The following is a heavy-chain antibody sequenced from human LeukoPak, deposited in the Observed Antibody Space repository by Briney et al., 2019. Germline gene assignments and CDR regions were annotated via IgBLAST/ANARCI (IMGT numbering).Heavy chain of an antibody. D-gene: IGHD3-10*02. CDR1: GGSIASYL. J-gene: IGHJ3*02. CDR2: FYLSGDN. V-gene: IGHV4-4*07. CDR3: SRRFADLNDVTFDI. Sequence: SETLSLTCTVSGGSIASYLWSWIRQPAGQGLEWIGRFYLSGDNQYNPSLSSRVTMSLDTSTKQISLRLSSLPVSYTTVYYCSRRFADLNDVTFDIWLGGTMVGDCS.